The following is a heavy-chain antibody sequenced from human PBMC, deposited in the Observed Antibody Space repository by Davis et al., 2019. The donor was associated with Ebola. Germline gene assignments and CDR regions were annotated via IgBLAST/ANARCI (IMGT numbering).Heavy chain of an antibody. Sequence: SETLSLTCTVSGGSVSSDDYYWSWIRQPPGKGLEWIGYIYYSGTTYYRPSLRSRATISRDTSKNQFSLKLSSVTAADTAVYYCARDSDGAYYFDYWGQGTLVTVSS. CDR1: GGSVSSDDYY. D-gene: IGHD4/OR15-4a*01. CDR2: IYYSGTT. V-gene: IGHV4-30-4*01. CDR3: ARDSDGAYYFDY. J-gene: IGHJ4*02.